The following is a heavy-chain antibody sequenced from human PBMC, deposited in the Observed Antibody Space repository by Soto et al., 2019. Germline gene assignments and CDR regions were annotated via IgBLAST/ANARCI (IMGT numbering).Heavy chain of an antibody. V-gene: IGHV1-24*01. CDR2: FDPEDGET. CDR1: GYTLTELS. CDR3: ATFAYPTDSGRRNNWFDP. Sequence: GASVKVSCKVSGYTLTELSMHWVRQAPGKGLEWMGGFDPEDGETIYAQKFQGRVTMTEDTSKETAYMEMGSLRSEGTAVYYCATFAYPTDSGRRNNWFDPSGQRTLVTL. J-gene: IGHJ5*02. D-gene: IGHD2-15*01.